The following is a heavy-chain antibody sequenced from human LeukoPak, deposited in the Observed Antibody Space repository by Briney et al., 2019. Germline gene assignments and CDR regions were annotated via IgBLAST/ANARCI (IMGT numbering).Heavy chain of an antibody. CDR1: GFTFSSYS. J-gene: IGHJ3*02. D-gene: IGHD3-10*01. Sequence: GGSLRLSCAASGFTFSSYSMNWVRQAPGKGLEWVSFIDTSAAYIYYGDSMRGRFTISRDNAKNSLYLQMNGLRAEDTAVYYCARLRSITLLRGVAMSDGFDIWGQGTMVTVSS. CDR2: IDTSAAYI. V-gene: IGHV3-21*01. CDR3: ARLRSITLLRGVAMSDGFDI.